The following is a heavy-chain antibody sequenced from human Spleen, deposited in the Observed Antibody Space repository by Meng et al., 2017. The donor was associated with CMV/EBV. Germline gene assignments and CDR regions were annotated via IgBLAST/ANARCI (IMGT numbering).Heavy chain of an antibody. J-gene: IGHJ6*02. CDR1: GFTFSSHA. CDR3: ARGMEYQPLPNYYYLMDV. V-gene: IGHV3-30*04. Sequence: GESLKISCAASGFTFSSHAMYWVRQTPGKGLEWVAVISYDGSNKFHAESVKGRFTISRDNSENTLYLQMNSLRAEDTAVYYCARGMEYQPLPNYYYLMDVWGQGTTVTVSS. CDR2: ISYDGSNK. D-gene: IGHD3-3*01.